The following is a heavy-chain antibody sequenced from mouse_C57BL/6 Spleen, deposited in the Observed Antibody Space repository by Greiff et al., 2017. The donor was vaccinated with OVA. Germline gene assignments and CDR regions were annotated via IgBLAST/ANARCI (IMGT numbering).Heavy chain of an antibody. CDR2: INPSNGGT. CDR1: GYTFTSYW. J-gene: IGHJ4*01. CDR3: ARSGYGNYLYYAMGY. D-gene: IGHD2-10*02. V-gene: IGHV1-53*01. Sequence: VQLQQPGTELVKPGASVKLSCKASGYTFTSYWMHWVKQRPGQGLEWIGNINPSNGGTNYNEKFKSKATLTVDKSSSTAYMQLSSLTSEDSAVYCCARSGYGNYLYYAMGYWGQGTSVTVSS.